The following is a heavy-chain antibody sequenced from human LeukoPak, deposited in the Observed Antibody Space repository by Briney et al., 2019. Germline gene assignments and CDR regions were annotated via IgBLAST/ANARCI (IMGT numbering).Heavy chain of an antibody. CDR3: AKAPYFDY. J-gene: IGHJ4*02. CDR1: GFTVSSNY. Sequence: GGSLRLSCAASGFTVSSNYMSWVRQAPGKGLEWVSGISGSGGSTYYADSVKGRFTISGDNSKNTLYLQMNSLRAEDTAVYYCAKAPYFDYWGQGTLVTVSS. D-gene: IGHD3-16*01. CDR2: ISGSGGST. V-gene: IGHV3-23*01.